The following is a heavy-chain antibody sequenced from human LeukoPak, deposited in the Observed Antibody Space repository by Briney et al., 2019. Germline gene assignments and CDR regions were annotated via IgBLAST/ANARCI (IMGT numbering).Heavy chain of an antibody. D-gene: IGHD3-9*01. J-gene: IGHJ6*02. CDR1: GDSINSYY. CDR3: AKDLNHGFNYYYYGPEV. V-gene: IGHV4-59*01. CDR2: VYFSGNT. Sequence: SETLSLTCTVSGDSINSYYWSWIRQTPGKGLEWIGYVYFSGNTKYNPSLENRVTISVDRSKSQFYLTLRSVTAADTAVYFCAKDLNHGFNYYYYGPEVWGQGTTITVSS.